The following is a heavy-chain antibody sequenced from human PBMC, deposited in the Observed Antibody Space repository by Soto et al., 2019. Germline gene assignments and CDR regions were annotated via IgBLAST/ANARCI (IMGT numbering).Heavy chain of an antibody. CDR2: IHYSGST. V-gene: IGHV4-31*03. CDR1: GGSISSGGYY. J-gene: IGHJ4*02. Sequence: QVQLQESGPGLVKPSQTLSLTCTVSGGSISSGGYYWSWISQHPGKVLEWLGYIHYSGSTYYNPSLKSRVTLSVDTSKHQFSLKLSSVTAADTAVYYCASTHYYDSSGYPYSVDYLGQGTMVTVSS. D-gene: IGHD3-22*01. CDR3: ASTHYYDSSGYPYSVDY.